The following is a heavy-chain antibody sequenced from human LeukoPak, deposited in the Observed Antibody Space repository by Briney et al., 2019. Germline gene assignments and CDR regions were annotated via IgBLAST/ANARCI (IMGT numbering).Heavy chain of an antibody. Sequence: PSETLSLTCSVSGGSISSYYWSWIRQPPGKGLEWIGFIYYGGSTNYNPSLKSRVTISVDTSKNQFSLKLSSVTAADTAVYYCARLPTITMVRGVIVTYLYYMDVWGKGTTVTISS. CDR3: ARLPTITMVRGVIVTYLYYMDV. V-gene: IGHV4-59*08. CDR1: GGSISSYY. J-gene: IGHJ6*03. D-gene: IGHD3-10*01. CDR2: IYYGGST.